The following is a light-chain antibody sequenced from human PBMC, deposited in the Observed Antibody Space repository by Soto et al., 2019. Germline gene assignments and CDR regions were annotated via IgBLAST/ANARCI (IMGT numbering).Light chain of an antibody. Sequence: EIVMTQSPATLSLSPGERATLSCRASQSVSSNLAWYQQKPGQAPRLLIYGASTRATGIPASFSGSGSGTEFTLTISSLQSEDFAVYYCQQYKNWPPITFGQGTRLEIK. CDR3: QQYKNWPPIT. V-gene: IGKV3-15*01. J-gene: IGKJ5*01. CDR2: GAS. CDR1: QSVSSN.